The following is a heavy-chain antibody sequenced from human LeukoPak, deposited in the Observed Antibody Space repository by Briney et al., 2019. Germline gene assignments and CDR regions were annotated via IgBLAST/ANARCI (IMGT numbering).Heavy chain of an antibody. J-gene: IGHJ4*02. V-gene: IGHV3-30*02. Sequence: GGSLRLSCAASGFTFTTYGMHWLRQAPGKGLAWVAFLHYDGSNKYYADSVKGRFTISRDNSRNTLYLHMNSLRAEDTAVYYCAKETYGSGTYPFDYWGQGTLVTVS. D-gene: IGHD3-10*01. CDR2: LHYDGSNK. CDR1: GFTFTTYG. CDR3: AKETYGSGTYPFDY.